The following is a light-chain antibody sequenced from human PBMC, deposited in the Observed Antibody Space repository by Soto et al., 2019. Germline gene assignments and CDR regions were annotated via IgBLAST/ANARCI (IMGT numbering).Light chain of an antibody. CDR1: SSDVGGYNS. J-gene: IGLJ2*01. V-gene: IGLV2-11*02. CDR3: CSYAGNFMA. CDR2: DVN. Sequence: QSALTQPRSVSGSPGQSVTISCTGTSSDVGGYNSVSWYQQHPGKAPKLIIYDVNKRPSGVPDRFSGPKSGNTASLTISGLQAEDEADYYCCSYAGNFMAFGGGTKVAVL.